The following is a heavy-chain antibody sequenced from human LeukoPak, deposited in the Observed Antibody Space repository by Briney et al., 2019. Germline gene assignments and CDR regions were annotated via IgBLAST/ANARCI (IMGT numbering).Heavy chain of an antibody. V-gene: IGHV1-8*02. J-gene: IGHJ4*02. CDR2: INPVTGKT. D-gene: IGHD5-18*01. CDR3: ARRYTYGSDFDH. Sequence: ASVKVSCKASGGTFSSYAINWVRQAHGQGLEWMGWINPVTGKTGYAQKFQGRVTVTSNSSINTAYMDLSGLRSEDTAVYFCARRYTYGSDFDHWGQGTLVTVSS. CDR1: GGTFSSYA.